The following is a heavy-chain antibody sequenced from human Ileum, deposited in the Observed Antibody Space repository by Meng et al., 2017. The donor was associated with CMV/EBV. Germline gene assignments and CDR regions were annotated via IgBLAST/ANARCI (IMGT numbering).Heavy chain of an antibody. V-gene: IGHV1-69*02. Sequence: SVKVSCKAFGGTFNSYTINWVRQAPGQGLEWMGRIIPMLDIADSAQNLQGRLTIIADRYTSTAHMELTSLRSDDTAVYYCATSTATTSNFGRVWNSWGQGTEVTVSS. CDR2: IIPMLDIA. CDR1: GGTFNSYT. D-gene: IGHD1-1*01. J-gene: IGHJ4*02. CDR3: ATSTATTSNFGRVWNS.